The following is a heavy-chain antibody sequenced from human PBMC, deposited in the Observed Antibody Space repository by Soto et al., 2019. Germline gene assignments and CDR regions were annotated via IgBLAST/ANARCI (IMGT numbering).Heavy chain of an antibody. V-gene: IGHV3-30*18. CDR2: ISYDGSNK. J-gene: IGHJ6*02. CDR1: GFTFSSYG. Sequence: LRLSCAASGFTFSSYGMHWVRQAPGKGLEWVAVISYDGSNKYYADSVKGRFTISRDNSKNTLYLQMNSLRAEDTAVYYCAKDFAAPPAHYYYYGMDVWGQGATVTVSS. CDR3: AKDFAAPPAHYYYYGMDV.